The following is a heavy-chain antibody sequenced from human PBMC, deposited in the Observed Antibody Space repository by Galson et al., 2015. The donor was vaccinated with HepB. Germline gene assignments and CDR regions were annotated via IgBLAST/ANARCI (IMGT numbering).Heavy chain of an antibody. CDR3: ASSGSTYCPKN. CDR1: GFTFSSYS. J-gene: IGHJ4*02. Sequence: SLRLSCAASGFTFSSYSMNWVRQAPGKGLEWVSSISSTSSYIYYADSVEGRFTISRDNAKNSLYLQMNSLRAEDTAVYYCASSGSTYCPKNWGQGTLVTVSS. V-gene: IGHV3-21*01. CDR2: ISSTSSYI. D-gene: IGHD2-15*01.